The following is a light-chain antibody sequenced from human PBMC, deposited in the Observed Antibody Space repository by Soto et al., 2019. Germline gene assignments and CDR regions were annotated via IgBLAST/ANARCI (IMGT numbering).Light chain of an antibody. J-gene: IGKJ4*01. V-gene: IGKV1-39*01. CDR1: HNIATY. CDR3: QQSYSSLVT. CDR2: TSS. Sequence: IEMTQSPASLSASVGDRVTITCRASHNIATYLDWFQHKAGRAPKLLIYTSSSVNSGVSSRFRGSGSGTDFTLTINDVQPEDSATYYCQQSYSSLVTFGAGTKVDIK.